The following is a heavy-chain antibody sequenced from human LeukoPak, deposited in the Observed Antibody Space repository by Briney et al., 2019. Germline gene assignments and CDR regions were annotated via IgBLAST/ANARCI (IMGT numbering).Heavy chain of an antibody. D-gene: IGHD1-26*01. CDR1: GGSISTYY. Sequence: SETLSLTCTVSGGSISTYYWSRMRQPPGKGLEWIGYISFGGTTSYNPSLKSRVTISVDTSRNQFSLKLSSVTAADTAVYYCAGGPSRFHSATFWGQGTLVTVSS. CDR2: ISFGGTT. CDR3: AGGPSRFHSATF. V-gene: IGHV4-59*03. J-gene: IGHJ4*02.